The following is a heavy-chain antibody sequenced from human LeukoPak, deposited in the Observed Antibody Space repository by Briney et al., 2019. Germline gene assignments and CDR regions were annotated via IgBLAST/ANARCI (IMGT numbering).Heavy chain of an antibody. V-gene: IGHV5-51*01. Sequence: GESLKISCKGSGYSFTSYWIGWGRQMPGKGLGWMGIIYPGDSDTRYSPSFQGQVTISADKSISTAYLQWSSLKASDTAKYYCARLTMVRGVILPNIDYWGQGTLVTVSS. J-gene: IGHJ4*02. D-gene: IGHD3-10*01. CDR3: ARLTMVRGVILPNIDY. CDR1: GYSFTSYW. CDR2: IYPGDSDT.